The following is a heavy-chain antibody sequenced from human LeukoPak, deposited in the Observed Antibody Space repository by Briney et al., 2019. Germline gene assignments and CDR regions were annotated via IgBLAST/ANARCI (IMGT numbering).Heavy chain of an antibody. CDR2: IYHSGST. J-gene: IGHJ5*02. V-gene: IGHV4-38-2*02. CDR1: GYSISSGYY. Sequence: SETLSLTCTVSGYSISSGYYWGWIRQPPGKGLEWIGSIYHSGSTYYNPSLKSRVTISVDTAKNQFSLWLSSVTAADTAVYYCARTYYGDNWFDPWGQGTLVTVSS. CDR3: ARTYYGDNWFDP. D-gene: IGHD3-10*01.